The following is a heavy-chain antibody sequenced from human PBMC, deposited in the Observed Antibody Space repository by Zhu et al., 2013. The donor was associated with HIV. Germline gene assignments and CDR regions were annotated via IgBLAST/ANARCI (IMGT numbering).Heavy chain of an antibody. V-gene: IGHV1-18*01. Sequence: QVQLVQSGTEVKKPGSSVKVPCKASGGSFTDYSITWVRQAPGQGLEWMGWIGADNGHTKSAQQLQGRVTMTTDTFTRTAYMELRGLRSDDTAVYYCARDRPENQLLADYYYYGLDVWGQGTTVTVSS. CDR2: IGADNGHT. CDR1: GGSFTDYS. J-gene: IGHJ6*02. CDR3: ARDRPENQLLADYYYYGLDV. D-gene: IGHD1-1*01.